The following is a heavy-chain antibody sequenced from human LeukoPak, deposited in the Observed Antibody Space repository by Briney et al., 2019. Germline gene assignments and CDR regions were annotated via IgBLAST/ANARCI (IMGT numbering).Heavy chain of an antibody. CDR2: ISGSGGST. D-gene: IGHD3-9*01. J-gene: IGHJ4*02. Sequence: GGSLRLSCAASGFTFSSYAMSWVRQAPGKGLEWVPAISGSGGSTYYADSVKGRFTISRDNSKNTLYLQMNSLRAEDTAVYYCAKDRPSLLRYFDWLGNYFDYWGQGTLVTVSS. CDR3: AKDRPSLLRYFDWLGNYFDY. CDR1: GFTFSSYA. V-gene: IGHV3-23*01.